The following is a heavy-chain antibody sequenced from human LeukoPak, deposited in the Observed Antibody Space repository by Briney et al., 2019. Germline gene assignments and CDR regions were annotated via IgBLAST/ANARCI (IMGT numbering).Heavy chain of an antibody. D-gene: IGHD2-21*01. CDR1: GYTFTNYG. CDR2: ISVYNGNR. V-gene: IGHV1-18*01. Sequence: GASVKVSCKASGYTFTNYGISWVRQAPGQGLEWMGWISVYNGNRKYAQKIQGRVTMTTDTSTRTAYMEVRSLRSDDTAVYYCARAVQIPDYWGQGTLVTVSS. J-gene: IGHJ4*02. CDR3: ARAVQIPDY.